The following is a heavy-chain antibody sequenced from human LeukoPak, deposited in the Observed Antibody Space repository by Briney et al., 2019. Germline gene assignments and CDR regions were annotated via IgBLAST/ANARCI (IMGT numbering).Heavy chain of an antibody. CDR2: IIPIFGTA. J-gene: IGHJ6*03. V-gene: IGHV1-69*01. CDR1: GGTFSSYA. Sequence: SVKVSCKASGGTFSSYAISWVRQAPGQGLEWMGGIIPIFGTANYAQKLQGRVTITADESTSTAYMELSSLRSEDTAVYYCASRFDLGTHYYYYYMDVWGKGTTVTVSS. D-gene: IGHD3-16*01. CDR3: ASRFDLGTHYYYYYMDV.